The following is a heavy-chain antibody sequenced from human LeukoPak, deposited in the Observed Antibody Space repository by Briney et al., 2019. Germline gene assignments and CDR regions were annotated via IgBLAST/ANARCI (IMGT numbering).Heavy chain of an antibody. CDR1: GGSISSYY. D-gene: IGHD3-10*01. V-gene: IGHV4-4*07. CDR2: IYTSGST. Sequence: SETLSLTCTVSGGSISSYYWSWIRQPAGKGLEWIGLIYTSGSTNYNPSLKSRVTMSVDTSKNQFSLKLSSVTAADTAVYYCARDLRSNGDDAFDIWGQGTMVTVSS. CDR3: ARDLRSNGDDAFDI. J-gene: IGHJ3*02.